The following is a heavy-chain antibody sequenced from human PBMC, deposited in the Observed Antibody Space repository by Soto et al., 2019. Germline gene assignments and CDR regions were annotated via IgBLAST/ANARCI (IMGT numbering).Heavy chain of an antibody. CDR1: GSTFSDYA. V-gene: IGHV3-49*03. D-gene: IGHD2-2*02. CDR3: ARYTYTSRYTYFGMDV. Sequence: LRLSCTASGSTFSDYAMSWFRQAPGKGLEWVGVVRNRAYGGTTDYAASVRGTFTISRDDSKSIAYLQMNTLRIEDTAVYYCARYTYTSRYTYFGMDVWGQGTTVTVSS. J-gene: IGHJ6*02. CDR2: VRNRAYGGTT.